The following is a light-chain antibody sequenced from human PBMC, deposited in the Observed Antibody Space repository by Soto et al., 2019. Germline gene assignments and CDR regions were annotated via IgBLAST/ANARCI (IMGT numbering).Light chain of an antibody. CDR2: DVS. CDR3: SSYTISDTK. CDR1: STDVYNYNY. J-gene: IGLJ2*01. Sequence: QSVLTQPASVSGSPGQSITISCTGTSTDVYNYNYVSWYQQHPGKAPKVLIYDVSNRPSGVSNRFSGSKSGNTASLTISGLQPEDEADYYCSSYTISDTKFGGGTKLTVL. V-gene: IGLV2-14*01.